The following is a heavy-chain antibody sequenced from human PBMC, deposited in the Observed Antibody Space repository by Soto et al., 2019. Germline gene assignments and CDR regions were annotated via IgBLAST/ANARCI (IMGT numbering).Heavy chain of an antibody. CDR3: ATGEGYYDCWSGPGPAFDI. D-gene: IGHD3-3*01. Sequence: GGSLRLSCAASGFTFSSYAMSWVRQAPGKGLEWVSAISGSGGSTYYADSVKGRFTISRDNSKNTLYLQMNGLRAEDTAVYYCATGEGYYDCWSGPGPAFDIWGQGTMVTVSS. CDR1: GFTFSSYA. V-gene: IGHV3-23*01. CDR2: ISGSGGST. J-gene: IGHJ3*02.